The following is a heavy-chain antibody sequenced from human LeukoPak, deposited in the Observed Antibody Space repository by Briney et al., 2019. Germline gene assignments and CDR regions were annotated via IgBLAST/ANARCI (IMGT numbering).Heavy chain of an antibody. CDR2: ISGSGGRT. D-gene: IGHD3-16*01. Sequence: GGSLRLSCAASGFTFSSYGMSWVRQAPGKGLEWVSGISGSGGRTYYADSVKGRFTISRDNSKNTLYLQMNSLRAEDTAVYYCASGGVAEDQYYYYYYMDVWGKGTTVTVSS. CDR1: GFTFSSYG. V-gene: IGHV3-23*01. CDR3: ASGGVAEDQYYYYYYMDV. J-gene: IGHJ6*03.